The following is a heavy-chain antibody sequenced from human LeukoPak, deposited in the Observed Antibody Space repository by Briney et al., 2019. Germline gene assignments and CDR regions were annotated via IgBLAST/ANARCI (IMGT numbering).Heavy chain of an antibody. V-gene: IGHV4-38-2*01. CDR2: IYHSGST. CDR1: GYSNSSGYY. J-gene: IGHJ5*02. CDR3: ARHPYDFWSGYKPFDP. D-gene: IGHD3-3*01. Sequence: SETLSLTCAVSGYSNSSGYYWGWIRQPPGKGLEWIGSIYHSGSTYYNPSLKSRVTISVDTSKNQFSLKLSSVTAADTAVYYCARHPYDFWSGYKPFDPWGQGTLVTVSS.